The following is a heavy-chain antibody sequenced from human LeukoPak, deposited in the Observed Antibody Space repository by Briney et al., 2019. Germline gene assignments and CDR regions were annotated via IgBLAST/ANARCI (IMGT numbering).Heavy chain of an antibody. CDR1: GFTFDDYA. D-gene: IGHD3-10*01. J-gene: IGHJ3*02. V-gene: IGHV3-9*03. CDR3: AKAFYFASGYYAFDI. CDR2: ISWNSGRI. Sequence: GGSLRLSCAASGFTFDDYAMHWVRQPPGEGLEWVSGISWNSGRIGYADSVKGRFTISRDNAKNSLYLQMNSLRVEDMALYYCAKAFYFASGYYAFDIWGQGTMVTVSS.